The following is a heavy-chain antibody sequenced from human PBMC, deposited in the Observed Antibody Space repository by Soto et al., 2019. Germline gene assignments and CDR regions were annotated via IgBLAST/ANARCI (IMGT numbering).Heavy chain of an antibody. CDR1: GFTVSSNY. D-gene: IGHD6-13*01. Sequence: GGSLRLSCAASGFTVSSNYMTWVRQAPGKGLEWVSVIYSDGSTYYADSVKGRFTISRHNSKNTLYLQMNSLRAEDTAVYYCARVGYISNWPLLFNWFDPWGQGTLVTVSS. CDR2: IYSDGST. J-gene: IGHJ5*02. V-gene: IGHV3-53*04. CDR3: ARVGYISNWPLLFNWFDP.